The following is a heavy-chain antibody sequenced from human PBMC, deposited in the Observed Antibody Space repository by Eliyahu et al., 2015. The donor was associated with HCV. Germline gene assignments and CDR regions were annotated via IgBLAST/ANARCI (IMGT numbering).Heavy chain of an antibody. CDR2: INPNSGGT. CDR1: GXXFXGYY. D-gene: IGHD6-19*01. J-gene: IGHJ5*02. V-gene: IGHV1-2*02. Sequence: QVQLVQSGAEVKKPGASVXVSCKASGXXFXGYYMXWVRQAPGQGLEWMGWINPNSGGTNYAQKFQGRVTMTRDTSISTAYMELSRLRSDDTAVYYCARGDSSGWDCWFDPWGQGTLVTVSS. CDR3: ARGDSSGWDCWFDP.